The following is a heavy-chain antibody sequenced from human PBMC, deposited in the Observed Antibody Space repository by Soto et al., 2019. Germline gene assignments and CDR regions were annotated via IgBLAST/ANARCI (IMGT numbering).Heavy chain of an antibody. J-gene: IGHJ4*02. CDR1: GFTFTKSW. Sequence: EVQLIESGGGLVQPGGSLRLSCAASGFTFTKSWMHWFRQTPGKGLEWVSRVNTDGSDTIYADSVKGRFTISRDNAKNTLYLQMNSLTAEDTAMYYCARDHSVSGPTTFHYWGQGALVTVSS. CDR3: ARDHSVSGPTTFHY. V-gene: IGHV3-74*01. D-gene: IGHD6-19*01. CDR2: VNTDGSDT.